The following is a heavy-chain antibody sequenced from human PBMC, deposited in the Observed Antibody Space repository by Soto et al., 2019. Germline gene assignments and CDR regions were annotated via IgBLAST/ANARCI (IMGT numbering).Heavy chain of an antibody. CDR2: INEDGSER. J-gene: IGHJ4*02. V-gene: IGHV3-7*05. Sequence: EVQLVESGGGLVQPGGSLRLSCAASGFTFSTYWMSWVRQTPGKGLEWVANINEDGSERYYVDSVKGRFTISRDNAKNSLYLQMNSRRGEDTAVYCCARLWFLDYWGQGTLVTVSS. CDR1: GFTFSTYW. CDR3: ARLWFLDY. D-gene: IGHD2-21*01.